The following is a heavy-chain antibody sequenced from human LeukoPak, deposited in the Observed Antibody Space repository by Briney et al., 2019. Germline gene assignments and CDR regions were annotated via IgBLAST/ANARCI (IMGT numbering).Heavy chain of an antibody. Sequence: ASVKVSCKASGYTFTGYYMHWVRQAPGQGLECMGWINPNSGGTNYAQKFQGRVTMTRDTSISTAYMELSRLRSDDTAVYYCARDPGDGTVFDYWGQGTLVTVSS. D-gene: IGHD5-24*01. CDR2: INPNSGGT. J-gene: IGHJ4*02. CDR1: GYTFTGYY. CDR3: ARDPGDGTVFDY. V-gene: IGHV1-2*02.